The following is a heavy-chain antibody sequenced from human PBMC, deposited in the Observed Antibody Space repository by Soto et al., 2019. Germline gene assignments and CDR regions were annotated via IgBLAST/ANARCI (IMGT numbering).Heavy chain of an antibody. Sequence: EVQLLESGGGLVQPGGSLRLSCAASGFTFSDYAMSWVRQAPGKGLEWVSAISGSGGSPYYADSVKGRFTISRDNSKNILYVQMNSLRAEDTAVYYCAKEAKDRVYLALVATTIFDYWGHGTLVTVSS. CDR1: GFTFSDYA. J-gene: IGHJ4*01. CDR2: ISGSGGSP. V-gene: IGHV3-23*01. D-gene: IGHD5-12*01. CDR3: AKEAKDRVYLALVATTIFDY.